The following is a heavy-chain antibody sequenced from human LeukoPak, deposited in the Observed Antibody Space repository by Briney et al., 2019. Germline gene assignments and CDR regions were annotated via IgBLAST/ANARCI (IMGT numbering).Heavy chain of an antibody. CDR2: ILYDGSNK. CDR1: GFTFSSYA. V-gene: IGHV3-30*04. Sequence: PRRSLRLSCAASGFTFSSYAMHWVRQAPGKGLEWVAVILYDGSNKYYADSVKGRFTISRDNSKNTLYLQMNSLRTEDTAVYFCAKFEGATIPGWFNDYWGQGILVTVSS. D-gene: IGHD6-19*01. J-gene: IGHJ4*02. CDR3: AKFEGATIPGWFNDY.